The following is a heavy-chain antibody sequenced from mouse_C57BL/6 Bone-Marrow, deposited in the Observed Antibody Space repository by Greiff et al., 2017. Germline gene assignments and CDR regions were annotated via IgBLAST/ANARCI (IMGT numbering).Heavy chain of an antibody. CDR1: GYAFTNYL. V-gene: IGHV1-54*01. CDR2: INPGSGGT. J-gene: IGHJ2*01. D-gene: IGHD2-5*01. Sequence: VKLQESGAELVRPGTSVKVSCKASGYAFTNYLIEWVKQRPGQGLEWIGVINPGSGGTNYNEKFKGKATLTADKSSSTAYMQLSSLTSEDSAVYFCARGSNGDWGQGTTLTVSS. CDR3: ARGSNGD.